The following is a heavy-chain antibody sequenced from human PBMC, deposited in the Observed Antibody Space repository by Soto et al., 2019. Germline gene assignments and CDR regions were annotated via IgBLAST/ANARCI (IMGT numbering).Heavy chain of an antibody. CDR2: IYWDDDK. CDR3: ANRVLRTVFGLVTTTAIYFDF. D-gene: IGHD3-3*01. Sequence: QITLNESGPTVVRPTETLTLTCRFSGFSLTTSGVGVGWIRQSPGTAPEGLALIYWDDDKRYSASLKSRLTITQDTSKNQVVLTVSDLDPTDTATYYCANRVLRTVFGLVTTTAIYFDFWGQGPPVAVSS. CDR1: GFSLTTSGVG. J-gene: IGHJ4*02. V-gene: IGHV2-5*02.